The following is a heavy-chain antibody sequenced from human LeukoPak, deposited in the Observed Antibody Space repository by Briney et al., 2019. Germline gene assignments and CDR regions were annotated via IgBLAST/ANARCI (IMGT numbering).Heavy chain of an antibody. J-gene: IGHJ3*02. CDR1: GYTFTSYG. CDR2: ISAYNGNT. CDR3: ARDRGYYDSSGNDAFDI. V-gene: IGHV1-18*01. D-gene: IGHD3-22*01. Sequence: ASVKVSCKASGYTFTSYGISWVRRAPGQGLEWMGWISAYNGNTNYAQKLQGRVTMTTDTSTSTAYMELRSLRSDDTAVYYCARDRGYYDSSGNDAFDIWGQGTMVTVSS.